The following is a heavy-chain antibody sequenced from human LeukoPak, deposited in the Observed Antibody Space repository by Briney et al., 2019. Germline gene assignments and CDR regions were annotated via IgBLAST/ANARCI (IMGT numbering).Heavy chain of an antibody. CDR3: ARDRGINSY. Sequence: GGSLRLSCAASGVIFSSYWMSWVRQAPGKGLEWVANTKRDGSEKYYVDSVKGRFTISRDNANNSLYLQINSLRAEDTAVYYCARDRGINSYWGQGTLVTVSS. D-gene: IGHD2/OR15-2a*01. CDR1: GVIFSSYW. J-gene: IGHJ4*02. CDR2: TKRDGSEK. V-gene: IGHV3-7*01.